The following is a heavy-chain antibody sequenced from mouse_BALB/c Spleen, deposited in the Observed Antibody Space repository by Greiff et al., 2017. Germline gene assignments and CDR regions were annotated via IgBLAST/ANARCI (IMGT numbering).Heavy chain of an antibody. D-gene: IGHD2-3*01. CDR3: AREGAGRWLLDY. J-gene: IGHJ2*01. V-gene: IGHV5-6-3*01. CDR1: GFTFSSYG. Sequence: EVKLMESGGGLVQPGGSLKLSCAASGFTFSSYGMSWVRQTPDKRLELVATINSNGGSTYYPDSVKGRFTISRDNAKNTLYLQMSSLKSEDTAMYNCAREGAGRWLLDYWGQGTTLTVSS. CDR2: INSNGGST.